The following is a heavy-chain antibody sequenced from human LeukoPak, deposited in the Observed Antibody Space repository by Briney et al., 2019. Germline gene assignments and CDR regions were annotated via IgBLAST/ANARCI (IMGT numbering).Heavy chain of an antibody. D-gene: IGHD3-22*01. V-gene: IGHV3-23*01. CDR1: GFTFSDHA. CDR2: ISGSGGST. CDR3: AKVNYYDSSGDFDY. J-gene: IGHJ4*02. Sequence: GGSLRLSCAASGFTFSDHAMSWVRQAPGKGLEWVSTISGSGGSTYYADSVKGRFTISRDNSKNTLYLQMNSLRAEDTAVYYCAKVNYYDSSGDFDYWGQGTLVTVSS.